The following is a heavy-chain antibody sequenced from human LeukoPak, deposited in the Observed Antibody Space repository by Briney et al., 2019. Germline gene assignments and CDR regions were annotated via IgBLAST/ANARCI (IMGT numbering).Heavy chain of an antibody. CDR1: EFTFRNYW. Sequence: PGWSLILSCAASEFTFRNYWMSWFRQAPGKGLEWLANIKRDGSEIYYVDSVKGRFTISRDNDKNLLYLQMNSLRVEDTAVYYCAREHATSSSSDYWGQGTLVTVSS. J-gene: IGHJ4*02. CDR3: AREHATSSSSDY. V-gene: IGHV3-7*01. CDR2: IKRDGSEI. D-gene: IGHD6-13*01.